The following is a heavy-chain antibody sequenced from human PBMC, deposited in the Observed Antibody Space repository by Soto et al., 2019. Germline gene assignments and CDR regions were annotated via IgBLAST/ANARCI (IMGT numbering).Heavy chain of an antibody. Sequence: DVQLLESGGGLVQPGGSLRLACAASGFTFGNYAINWVRLAPGKGLEWVSGISGGGGSTYYADSVKGRFTSFRDTSKTSVFLQMNSLRADDTAVYYCAKGFIVVVTVLRPDDAFEVWGQGTMVTVSS. D-gene: IGHD2-21*02. V-gene: IGHV3-23*01. CDR1: GFTFGNYA. J-gene: IGHJ3*01. CDR2: ISGGGGST. CDR3: AKGFIVVVTVLRPDDAFEV.